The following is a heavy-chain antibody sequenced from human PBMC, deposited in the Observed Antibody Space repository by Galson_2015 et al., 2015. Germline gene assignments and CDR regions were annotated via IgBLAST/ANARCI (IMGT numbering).Heavy chain of an antibody. D-gene: IGHD3-16*01. CDR1: GFTFSNFG. CDR2: IWDDGSSK. J-gene: IGHJ4*02. CDR3: ARDGANLDS. V-gene: IGHV3-33*01. Sequence: SMRLSCAASGFTFSNFGFHWVRQAPGKGLEWVALIWDDGSSKYYADSVKGSCTISRDNSRNTVYLQMNSLRVEDTAIYFCARDGANLDSWGQGTLVTVS.